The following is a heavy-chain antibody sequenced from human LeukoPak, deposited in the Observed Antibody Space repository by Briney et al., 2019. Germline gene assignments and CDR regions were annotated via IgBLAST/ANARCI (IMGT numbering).Heavy chain of an antibody. V-gene: IGHV1-46*01. Sequence: GASVKVSCKASGYTFTSYYMHWVRQAPGQGLEWMGIIKPTTGSTSYAQKFQGRVTMTRDTSTSTVYMELSSLRPEDTAVYYCARRADSSGDQYNWFDPWGQGTLVTVSS. CDR1: GYTFTSYY. J-gene: IGHJ5*02. D-gene: IGHD3-22*01. CDR2: IKPTTGST. CDR3: ARRADSSGDQYNWFDP.